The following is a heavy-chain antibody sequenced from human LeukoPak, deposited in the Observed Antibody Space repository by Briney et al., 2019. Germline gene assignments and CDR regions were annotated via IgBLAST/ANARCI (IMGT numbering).Heavy chain of an antibody. CDR1: GYTFTSYD. CDR2: INADNGNT. Sequence: ASVKVSCKASGYTFTSYDINWVRQATGQRLEWMGWINADNGNTKYSQKFQGRVTITRDTSASTAYMELSSLRSEDTAVYYCARDLDAGWPTPYFDYWGQGTLVTVSS. J-gene: IGHJ4*02. D-gene: IGHD6-19*01. CDR3: ARDLDAGWPTPYFDY. V-gene: IGHV1-3*01.